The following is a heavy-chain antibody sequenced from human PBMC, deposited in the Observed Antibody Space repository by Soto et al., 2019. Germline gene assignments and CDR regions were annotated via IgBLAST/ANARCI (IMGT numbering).Heavy chain of an antibody. CDR2: IYYSGST. CDR1: GGSISSGGYY. CDR3: ARGAHYSSPFRWFDP. Sequence: QVQLQESGPGLVKPSQTLSLTCTVSGGSISSGGYYWSWIRQHPGKGLEWIGYIYYSGSTYYNPALKSRVTISVDTSKNQFSLKLSSVTAADTAVYYCARGAHYSSPFRWFDPWGQGTLVTVSS. V-gene: IGHV4-31*03. J-gene: IGHJ5*02. D-gene: IGHD6-13*01.